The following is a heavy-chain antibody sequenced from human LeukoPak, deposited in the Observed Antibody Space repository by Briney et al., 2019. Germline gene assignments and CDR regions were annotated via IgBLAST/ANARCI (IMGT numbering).Heavy chain of an antibody. CDR1: GGSTSSYY. V-gene: IGHV4-59*01. Sequence: SETLSLTCTVSGGSTSSYYWSWIRQPPGKGLEWIGHIYYSGSTNYNPSLKSRVTISIDTSKNQFSLRLSSVTAADTAVYYCARGAAGYSYGWGQGTLVAVSS. J-gene: IGHJ4*02. CDR2: IYYSGST. CDR3: ARGAAGYSYG. D-gene: IGHD5-18*01.